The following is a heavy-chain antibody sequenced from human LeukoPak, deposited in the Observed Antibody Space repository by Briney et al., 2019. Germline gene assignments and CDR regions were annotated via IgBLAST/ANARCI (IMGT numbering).Heavy chain of an antibody. J-gene: IGHJ5*02. CDR1: GGSLNSYY. V-gene: IGHV4-34*01. D-gene: IGHD2-2*01. Sequence: SETLSLTCNVYGGSLNSYYWSWIRQPPGKGLEWIGEINHSGYTNYNPSLKSRVTISVDTATKRFSLKMMSVTAADTAVYYCASMRMDANWFDPWGQGTLVTVSS. CDR3: ASMRMDANWFDP. CDR2: INHSGYT.